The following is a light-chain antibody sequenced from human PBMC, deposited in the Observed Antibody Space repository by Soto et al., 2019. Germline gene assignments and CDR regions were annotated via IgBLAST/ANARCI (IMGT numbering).Light chain of an antibody. CDR1: QSIRRS. Sequence: DIQMTQSPSSLSASVADRVTITCRASQSIRRSLNWYQQKPGKAPNLLIYAASSLQTGVPSRFTGSGSGTDFTLTISNLPPEDFAVYYWQQTYSSPRTFGQGTKVEIK. CDR2: AAS. CDR3: QQTYSSPRT. J-gene: IGKJ1*01. V-gene: IGKV1-39*01.